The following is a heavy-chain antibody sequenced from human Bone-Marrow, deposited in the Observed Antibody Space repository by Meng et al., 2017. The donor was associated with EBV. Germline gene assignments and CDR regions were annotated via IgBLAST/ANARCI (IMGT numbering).Heavy chain of an antibody. CDR1: GYTLTSYY. CDR2: INPSGGST. J-gene: IGHJ5*02. CDR3: ARGQGVIAAAGIGDWFDP. V-gene: IGHV1-46*01. D-gene: IGHD6-13*01. Sequence: VQVVQSGAQVKKPGAPVKVSCKASGYTLTSYYRHWVRQAPGQGLEWMGIINPSGGSTSYAQKFQGRVTMTRDTSTSTVYMELSSLRSEDTAVYYCARGQGVIAAAGIGDWFDPWGQGTLVTVSS.